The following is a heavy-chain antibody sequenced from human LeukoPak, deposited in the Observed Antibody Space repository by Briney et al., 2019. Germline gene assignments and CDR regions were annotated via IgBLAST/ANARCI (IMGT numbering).Heavy chain of an antibody. J-gene: IGHJ4*02. D-gene: IGHD1-26*01. CDR3: AKGEIGYFDY. CDR1: GFTFSSYG. V-gene: IGHV3-30*18. CDR2: ISYDGSNK. Sequence: GGSLRLSCAASGFTFSSYGMHWVRQAPGNGLEWVAVISYDGSNKYYAESVKGQYTISRDNTKNTLYLQMNSLRAEDTAGYYCAKGEIGYFDYWGQGTLVTVSS.